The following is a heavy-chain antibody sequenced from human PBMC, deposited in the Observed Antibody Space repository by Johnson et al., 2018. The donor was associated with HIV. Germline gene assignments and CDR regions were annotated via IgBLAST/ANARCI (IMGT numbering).Heavy chain of an antibody. D-gene: IGHD3-22*01. CDR3: ARHSDPWFVSGYYNGAFDI. CDR2: ISWNSGSK. Sequence: VQLVESGGGLVQPGRSLRLSCAASGFTFDDYAMHWVRQAPGKGLEWVSGISWNSGSKGYADSVKGRFTISRDNAQNSLYLQMNSLRAEDTALYYCARHSDPWFVSGYYNGAFDIWGQGTMVTVSS. V-gene: IGHV3-9*01. CDR1: GFTFDDYA. J-gene: IGHJ3*02.